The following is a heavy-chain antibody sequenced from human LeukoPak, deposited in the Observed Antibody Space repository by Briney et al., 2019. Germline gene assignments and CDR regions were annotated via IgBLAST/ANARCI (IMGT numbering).Heavy chain of an antibody. CDR3: ARLNPSGFDY. J-gene: IGHJ4*02. CDR2: INPSGGST. D-gene: IGHD1-26*01. Sequence: RASVKVSCKAPGYTFTSYYMHWVRQAPGQGLEWMGIINPSGGSTSYAQKFQGRVTMTRDMSTSTVYMELSSLRSDDTAVYYCARLNPSGFDYWGQGTLVTVSS. CDR1: GYTFTSYY. V-gene: IGHV1-46*01.